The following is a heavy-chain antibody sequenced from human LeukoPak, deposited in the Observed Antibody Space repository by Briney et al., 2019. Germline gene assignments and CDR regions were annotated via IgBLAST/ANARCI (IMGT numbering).Heavy chain of an antibody. CDR3: AREGTGVYYGSGSYYKGIFDY. D-gene: IGHD3-10*01. Sequence: GGSLRLSCAASGFTFSSYWMSWVRQAPGKGLEWVANIKQDGSEKYYVDSVKGRFTISRDNAKNSLYLQMNSLRAEDTAVYYCAREGTGVYYGSGSYYKGIFDYWGQGTLVTVSS. V-gene: IGHV3-7*01. CDR2: IKQDGSEK. J-gene: IGHJ4*02. CDR1: GFTFSSYW.